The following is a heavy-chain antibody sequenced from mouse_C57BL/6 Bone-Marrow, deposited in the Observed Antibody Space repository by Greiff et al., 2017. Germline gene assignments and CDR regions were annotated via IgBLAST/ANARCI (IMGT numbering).Heavy chain of an antibody. CDR3: ARSLLYGNYVHWYFDV. J-gene: IGHJ1*03. CDR1: GYTFTTYP. CDR2: FHPYNDDT. V-gene: IGHV1-47*01. D-gene: IGHD2-1*01. Sequence: VQLVESGAELVKPGASVKMSCKASGYTFTTYPIEWMKQNHGKSLEWIGNFHPYNDDTKYNEKFKGKATLTVEKSSSTVYLELSRLTSDDTAVYYCARSLLYGNYVHWYFDVWGTGTTGTVSS.